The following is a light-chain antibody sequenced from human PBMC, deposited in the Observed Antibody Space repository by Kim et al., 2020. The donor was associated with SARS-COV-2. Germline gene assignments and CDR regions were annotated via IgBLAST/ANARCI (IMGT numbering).Light chain of an antibody. CDR3: AAWDDSLSGYV. CDR1: SSNIGSNT. J-gene: IGLJ1*01. CDR2: GNN. V-gene: IGLV1-44*01. Sequence: GQRVTIPCSGSSSNIGSNTVTWYQQLPGTAPKLLIFGNNQRPSGVPDRFSGSKSGTSGSLAISGLQSEDEADYYCAAWDDSLSGYVFGTGTKVTVL.